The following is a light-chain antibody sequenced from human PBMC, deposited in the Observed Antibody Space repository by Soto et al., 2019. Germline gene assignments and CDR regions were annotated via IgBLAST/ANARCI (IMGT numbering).Light chain of an antibody. CDR2: DVY. V-gene: IGLV2-14*03. Sequence: QSALTQPASVSGSPGQSITISCTGTSSDVGGFNYVSWYQQHPGSAPKLIIYDVYSRPAEVPTRFSGSKSGNMASLTIAGLQAEDEADYHCSSYTSTNTLGIFGGGTKVTVL. J-gene: IGLJ2*01. CDR1: SSDVGGFNY. CDR3: SSYTSTNTLGI.